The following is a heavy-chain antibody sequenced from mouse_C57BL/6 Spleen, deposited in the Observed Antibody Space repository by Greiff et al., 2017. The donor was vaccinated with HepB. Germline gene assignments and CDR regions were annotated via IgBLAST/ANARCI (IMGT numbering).Heavy chain of an antibody. J-gene: IGHJ2*01. CDR1: GYTFPDYN. CDR2: INPNNGGT. Sequence: EVMLVESGPELVKPGASVKIPCKASGYTFPDYNMDWVKQSHGKSLEWIGDINPNNGGTIYNQKFKGKATLTVDKSSSTAYMELRSLTSEDTAVYYCARNYGTFDYWGQGTTLTVSS. CDR3: ARNYGTFDY. D-gene: IGHD1-1*01. V-gene: IGHV1-18*01.